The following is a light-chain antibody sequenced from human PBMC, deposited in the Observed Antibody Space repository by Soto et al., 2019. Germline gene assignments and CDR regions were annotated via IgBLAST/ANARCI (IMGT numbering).Light chain of an antibody. CDR3: QAWDSSTPVV. V-gene: IGLV3-1*01. J-gene: IGLJ2*01. CDR2: QDS. CDR1: KLGDKY. Sequence: SYELTQPPSVSVSPGQTASITCSGDKLGDKYACWYQQKPGQSPVLVIYQDSKRPSRIPERFSGSKSGNTATLTISGTQAMDEADYYCQAWDSSTPVVFGGGTKLTVL.